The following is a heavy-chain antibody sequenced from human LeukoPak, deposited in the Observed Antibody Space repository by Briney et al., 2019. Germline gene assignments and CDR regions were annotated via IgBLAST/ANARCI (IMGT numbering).Heavy chain of an antibody. V-gene: IGHV3-23*01. D-gene: IGHD6-19*01. CDR1: GFTFRRG. J-gene: IGHJ4*02. Sequence: GGSLRLSCAASGFTFRRGMSWVRQAPGKGLEWVSSLSTETDNTYYAVSVKGRFTISRDISRNTLYLQMNSLRGEDTAVYYCARSPGGWFHDHWGQGTLVAVSS. CDR3: ARSPGGWFHDH. CDR2: LSTETDNT.